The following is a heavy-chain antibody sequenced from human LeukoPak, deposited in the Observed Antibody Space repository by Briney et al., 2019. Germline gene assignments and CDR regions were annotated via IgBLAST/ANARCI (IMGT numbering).Heavy chain of an antibody. Sequence: SETLSLTCTVSGGSISSSSYYWGWIRQPPGKGLEWIGSIYYSGSTYYNPSLKSRVTISVDTSKNQFSLKLSSVTAADTAVYYCAIDYGDYYPYFDYWGQGTLVTVSS. CDR3: AIDYGDYYPYFDY. D-gene: IGHD4-17*01. CDR2: IYYSGST. V-gene: IGHV4-39*02. J-gene: IGHJ4*02. CDR1: GGSISSSSYY.